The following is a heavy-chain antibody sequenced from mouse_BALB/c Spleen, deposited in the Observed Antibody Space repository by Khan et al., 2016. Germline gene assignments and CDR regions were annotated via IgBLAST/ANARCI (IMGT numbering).Heavy chain of an antibody. D-gene: IGHD1-1*01. CDR1: GYTFTSYW. Sequence: QVKLQQPGTELVIPGAPVKLSCKASGYTFTSYWMNWVKQRPGRGLEWIGRIDPSDSETHYNQKFKDKATLTVDISSSTAYIQLSSLTSEDSAVYYCARRGYGTWFAYWGQGTLVTVSA. V-gene: IGHV1-69*01. CDR2: IDPSDSET. J-gene: IGHJ3*01. CDR3: ARRGYGTWFAY.